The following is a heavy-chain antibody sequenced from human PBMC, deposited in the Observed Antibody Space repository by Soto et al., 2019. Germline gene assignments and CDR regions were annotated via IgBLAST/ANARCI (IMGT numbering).Heavy chain of an antibody. Sequence: DVQLVESGGGLVQPGRSLRLSCAASGFTFDDYAMHWVRQAPGKGLEWVSGISWNSGSIGYADSVKGRFTISRDNAKNSLYLQMNSLRAEDTALYYCAKGPLAYCGGDCYSEYFQHWGQGTLVTVSS. CDR2: ISWNSGSI. D-gene: IGHD2-21*02. V-gene: IGHV3-9*01. CDR3: AKGPLAYCGGDCYSEYFQH. J-gene: IGHJ1*01. CDR1: GFTFDDYA.